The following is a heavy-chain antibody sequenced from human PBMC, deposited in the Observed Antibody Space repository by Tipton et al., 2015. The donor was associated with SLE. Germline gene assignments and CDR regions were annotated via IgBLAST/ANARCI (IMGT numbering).Heavy chain of an antibody. D-gene: IGHD2-15*01. CDR1: GASLTGFLYH. Sequence: TLSLTCTVSGASLTGFLYHWGWVRQSPGRGLEWIGNMSHSGSANYNPSLKSRVTISVDTSRNQFSLSLTSVTAADTAVYYCASVILDYWCFDFWGRVSLVTVSS. V-gene: IGHV4-61*01. J-gene: IGHJ2*01. CDR3: ASVILDYWCFDF. CDR2: MSHSGSA.